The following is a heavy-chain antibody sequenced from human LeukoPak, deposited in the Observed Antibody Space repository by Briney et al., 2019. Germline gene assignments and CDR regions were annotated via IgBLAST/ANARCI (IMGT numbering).Heavy chain of an antibody. CDR1: GFTFSSYW. CDR3: AKAATGTRNAFDI. CDR2: INSDGSST. V-gene: IGHV3-74*01. J-gene: IGHJ3*02. Sequence: GGSLRLSCAASGFTFSSYWMHWVRQAPGKGLVWVSRINSDGSSTSYADSVKGRFTISRDNAKNTLYLQMNSLRAEDTAVYYCAKAATGTRNAFDIWGQGTMATVSS. D-gene: IGHD6-13*01.